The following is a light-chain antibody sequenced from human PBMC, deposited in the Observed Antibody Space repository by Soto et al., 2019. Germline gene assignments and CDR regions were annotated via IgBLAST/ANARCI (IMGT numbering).Light chain of an antibody. CDR3: QQRSNWPLT. CDR2: DAS. CDR1: QSVSSY. Sequence: EIVLTQSPAPLPLSPGERATLSCRASQSVSSYLAWYQQKPGQAPRLLIYDASNRATGIPAGFSGSGSGTDFTLSISSLEPEDFAVYYCQQRSNWPLTFGGGTKVEIK. V-gene: IGKV3-11*01. J-gene: IGKJ4*01.